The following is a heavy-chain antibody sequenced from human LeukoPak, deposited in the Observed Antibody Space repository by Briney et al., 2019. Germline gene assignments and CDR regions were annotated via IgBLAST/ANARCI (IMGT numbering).Heavy chain of an antibody. CDR1: GYTFTSYA. V-gene: IGHV1-18*01. J-gene: IGHJ2*01. Sequence: ASVKVSCKASGYTFTSYAITWVRQAPGQGLEWMGWISVYSGNTHYAQKLQGRVTITADESTSTAYMELSSLRSEDTAVYYCARDQYCSSTSCYHWYFDLWGRGTLVTVSS. CDR3: ARDQYCSSTSCYHWYFDL. D-gene: IGHD2-2*01. CDR2: ISVYSGNT.